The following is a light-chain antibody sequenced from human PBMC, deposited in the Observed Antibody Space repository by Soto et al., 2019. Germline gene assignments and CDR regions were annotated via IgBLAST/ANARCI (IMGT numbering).Light chain of an antibody. CDR1: SSDIGNYNL. CDR3: CSFAGSTPS. Sequence: QSVLTQPASVSGSPGQSITISCTGTSSDIGNYNLVSWYQQHPGKAPKLIIYEGSKRPSGVSTRFSASKSGNTASLTISGLQAEDGAYYSGCSFAGSTPSFGGGTKVTVL. V-gene: IGLV2-23*01. CDR2: EGS. J-gene: IGLJ2*01.